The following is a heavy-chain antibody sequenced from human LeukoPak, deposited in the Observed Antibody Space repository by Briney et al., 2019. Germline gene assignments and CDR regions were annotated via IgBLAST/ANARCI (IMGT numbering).Heavy chain of an antibody. D-gene: IGHD6-13*01. CDR2: IYTSGST. CDR3: ARENAGQQLLVLVSTDFWFDS. J-gene: IGHJ5*01. V-gene: IGHV4-4*07. CDR1: GGSISSYY. Sequence: SETLSLTCTVSGGSISSYYWSWIRQPAGKGLEWIGRIYTSGSTNYNPSLKSRVTMSVDTSKNQFSLKLNSVTAADTAVYYCARENAGQQLLVLVSTDFWFDSWGQGTLVTVSS.